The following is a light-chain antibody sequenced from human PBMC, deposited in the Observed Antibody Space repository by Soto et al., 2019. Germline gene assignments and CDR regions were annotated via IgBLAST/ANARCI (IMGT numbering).Light chain of an antibody. CDR3: HQYGNSPWA. CDR1: QYVYNNY. CDR2: AAS. Sequence: ETVLTQSPDTLSLSPGERATLSCRASQYVYNNYLAWYQHRPGQAPRVLIHAASSRATGITDRFSGSASGIDFTLTISRLEPEDVAVYYCHQYGNSPWALGQGTKVEIK. V-gene: IGKV3-20*01. J-gene: IGKJ1*01.